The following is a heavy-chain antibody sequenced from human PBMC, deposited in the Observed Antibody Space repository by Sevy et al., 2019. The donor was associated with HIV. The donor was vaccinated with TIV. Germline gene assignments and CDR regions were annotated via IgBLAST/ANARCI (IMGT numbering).Heavy chain of an antibody. D-gene: IGHD3-3*01. CDR2: IERDGSKI. V-gene: IGHV3-74*03. CDR1: GFPFNTYS. CDR3: VRGGVLIKWLGLGV. Sequence: GGSLRLSCSASGFPFNTYSMHWVRQAPGKGLVWVSSIERDGSKIKYADSVKGQFTISRDNAESTLYLQMDSVRVEDTGVYYCVRGGVLIKWLGLGVWGQGTTVTVSS. J-gene: IGHJ6*02.